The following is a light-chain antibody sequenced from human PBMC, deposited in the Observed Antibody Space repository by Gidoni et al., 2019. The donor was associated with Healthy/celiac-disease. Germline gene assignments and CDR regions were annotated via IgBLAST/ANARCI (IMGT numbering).Light chain of an antibody. CDR2: WAS. V-gene: IGKV4-1*01. CDR1: QSVLYSSNNKNY. J-gene: IGKJ5*01. CDR3: QQYYSTPPIT. Sequence: DIVMTQSPDSLAVSLGERATINCKSSQSVLYSSNNKNYLAWYQQKPGQPTKLLIYWASTRESGVPDRFSGSGSGTDFTLTISSLHSEDVAVYYCQQYYSTPPITFGQGTRLEIK.